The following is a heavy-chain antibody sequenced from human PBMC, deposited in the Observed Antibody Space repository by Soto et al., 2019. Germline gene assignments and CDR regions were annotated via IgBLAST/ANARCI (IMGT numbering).Heavy chain of an antibody. CDR3: ASQHYYDSSGYYVGY. J-gene: IGHJ4*02. CDR1: GGSISSNIYY. D-gene: IGHD3-22*01. CDR2: IHYSGST. V-gene: IGHV4-39*01. Sequence: PSETLSLTCTVSGGSISSNIYYCGWIRQPPGKGLEWIGNIHYSGSTYYDSSLKSRVTISVDTSKNQFSLKLSSVTAADTAVYYCASQHYYDSSGYYVGYWGQGTLVTVS.